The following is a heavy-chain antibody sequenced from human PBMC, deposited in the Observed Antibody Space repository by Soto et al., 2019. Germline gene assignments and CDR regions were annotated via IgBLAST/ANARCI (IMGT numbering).Heavy chain of an antibody. J-gene: IGHJ4*01. CDR2: ISSNGANT. CDR1: GFTFDSPYSHG. Sequence: LRLSCAASGFTFDSPYSHGMSWVRQSPGKGPEWVSTISSNGANTHYAESVKGRFTISKDASRNTVHLHMNSLRAEDTATYFCVSWVSAHFDYWGHGTPVTVSS. V-gene: IGHV3-23*01. CDR3: VSWVSAHFDY. D-gene: IGHD2-8*01.